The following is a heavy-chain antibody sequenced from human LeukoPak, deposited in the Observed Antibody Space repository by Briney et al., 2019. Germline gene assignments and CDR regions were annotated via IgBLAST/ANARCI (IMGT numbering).Heavy chain of an antibody. CDR2: IYYSGST. CDR1: GGSLSSYY. Sequence: SETLSLTCTVSGGSLSSYYWSWIRQPPGQGLEWIAYIYYSGSTNYNPSLKSRVTIAVDTSKNQFSLKLSSVTAADTAVYYCARDDRSYRGIDYWGQGTLVTVSS. J-gene: IGHJ4*02. V-gene: IGHV4-59*01. CDR3: ARDDRSYRGIDY. D-gene: IGHD1-26*01.